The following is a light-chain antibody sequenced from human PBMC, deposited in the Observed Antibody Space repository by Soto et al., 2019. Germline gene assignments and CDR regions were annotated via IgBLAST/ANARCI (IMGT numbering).Light chain of an antibody. CDR3: QQYGSSPSFT. CDR1: QSVSSSY. CDR2: DAS. Sequence: EIVLTQSPGTLSLSPGERATLSCRASQSVSSSYLAWYQQKPGQAPRLLIYDASSRATGIPDRFSGSGSGTDFTLTISRLEPEDFAVYYCQQYGSSPSFTVGPGTKVDIK. J-gene: IGKJ3*01. V-gene: IGKV3-20*01.